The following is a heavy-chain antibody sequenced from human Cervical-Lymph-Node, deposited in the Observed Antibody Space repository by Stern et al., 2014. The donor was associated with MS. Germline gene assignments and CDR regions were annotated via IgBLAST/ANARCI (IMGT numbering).Heavy chain of an antibody. CDR1: GGSISSSGYY. CDR3: ATTRWDLFTWNWFDP. CDR2: IPDSGST. Sequence: VQLVESGPGLVKPSQTLSLTCTVSGGSISSSGYYWSWIRQPADKGLEWIGRIPDSGSTYYNPSLKRRVTISMDPAKHQFSLDLPSVTAADTAVYYCATTRWDLFTWNWFDPWGQGTLVTVSS. D-gene: IGHD1-26*01. V-gene: IGHV4-61*02. J-gene: IGHJ5*02.